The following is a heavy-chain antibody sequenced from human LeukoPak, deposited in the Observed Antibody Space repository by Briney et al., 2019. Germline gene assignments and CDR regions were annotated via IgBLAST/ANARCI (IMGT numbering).Heavy chain of an antibody. D-gene: IGHD6-13*01. CDR2: IYPGDSDT. Sequence: GESLKISCKGSGYSFTNYWIGWVRQLPGKGLECMGIIYPGDSDTRHSPSFQGQVTISADKSINNAYFQWSSLKASDTAIYYCTRSAEASDAFDAWGQGTMVTVSS. CDR1: GYSFTNYW. J-gene: IGHJ3*01. CDR3: TRSAEASDAFDA. V-gene: IGHV5-51*01.